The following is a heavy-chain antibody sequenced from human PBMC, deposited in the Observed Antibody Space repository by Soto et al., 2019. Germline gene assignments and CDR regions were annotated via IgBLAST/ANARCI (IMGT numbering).Heavy chain of an antibody. D-gene: IGHD6-19*01. V-gene: IGHV1-8*01. Sequence: ASVKVSCKASGYTFTSYDINWVRQATGQGLEWMGWMNPNSGNTGYAQKFQGRVTMTRNTSISTAYMELSSLRSEDTAVYYCARGGALDGTSPPFNHWGQGTLVTVSS. CDR1: GYTFTSYD. CDR2: MNPNSGNT. CDR3: ARGGALDGTSPPFNH. J-gene: IGHJ4*02.